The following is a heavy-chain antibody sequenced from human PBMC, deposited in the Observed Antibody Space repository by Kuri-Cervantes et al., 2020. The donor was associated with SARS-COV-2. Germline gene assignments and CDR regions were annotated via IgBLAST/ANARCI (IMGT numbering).Heavy chain of an antibody. D-gene: IGHD6-19*01. V-gene: IGHV4-59*12. CDR1: GGSLSHYY. CDR2: IYYSGTT. J-gene: IGHJ5*02. Sequence: SETLSLTCSVSGGSLSHYYWSWIGQPPGTGLEYIGYIYYSGTTNCNPSLKSRVSITVDTSKTQFSLKLNSVTAADTAVYYCARDLYSSGLEYNWFDPWGQGTLVTVSS. CDR3: ARDLYSSGLEYNWFDP.